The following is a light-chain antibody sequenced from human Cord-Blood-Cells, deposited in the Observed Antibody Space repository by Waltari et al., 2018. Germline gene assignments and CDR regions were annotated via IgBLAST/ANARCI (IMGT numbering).Light chain of an antibody. J-gene: IGKJ3*01. Sequence: DIQMTQPPSSLSASVGDRVTITCRANQSISSYLNCYQQKPGKAPKLLIYAATSVKSGLPSRFGGGGCRTDFTLTSSSRQAEDFVTYYCQQSNSTLTFGPGTKVDIK. CDR1: QSISSY. CDR3: QQSNSTLT. CDR2: AAT. V-gene: IGKV1-39*01.